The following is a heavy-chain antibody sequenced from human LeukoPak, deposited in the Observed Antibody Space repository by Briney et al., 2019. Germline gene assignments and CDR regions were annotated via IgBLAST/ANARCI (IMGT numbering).Heavy chain of an antibody. CDR3: ATGPDYCGGDCYPQY. CDR2: FDPEDGET. Sequence: GASVKVSCKVSGYTLTELSMHWVRQAPGKGLEWMGGFDPEDGETIYAQKFQGRVTMTEDTSTDTAYMELSSLRSEDTAAYYCATGPDYCGGDCYPQYWGQGTLVTVSS. V-gene: IGHV1-24*01. J-gene: IGHJ4*02. D-gene: IGHD2-21*02. CDR1: GYTLTELS.